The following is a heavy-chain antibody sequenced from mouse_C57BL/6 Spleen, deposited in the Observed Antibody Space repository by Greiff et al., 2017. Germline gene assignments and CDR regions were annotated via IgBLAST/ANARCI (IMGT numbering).Heavy chain of an antibody. D-gene: IGHD4-1*01. J-gene: IGHJ1*03. Sequence: QVQLQQPGAELVKPGASVKLSCKASGYTFTSYWMHWVKQRPGRGLEWIGRIDPNSGGTKYNEKFESKATLTVDKPSSTAYMQLSSLTSEDSAVYYCATSNWDVLYWYFDVWGTGTTVTVSS. CDR1: GYTFTSYW. CDR2: IDPNSGGT. V-gene: IGHV1-72*01. CDR3: ATSNWDVLYWYFDV.